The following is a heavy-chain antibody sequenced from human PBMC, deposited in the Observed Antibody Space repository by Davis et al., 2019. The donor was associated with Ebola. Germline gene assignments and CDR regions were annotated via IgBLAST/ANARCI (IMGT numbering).Heavy chain of an antibody. CDR2: VYYLEST. CDR1: GGSISSGPYS. D-gene: IGHD1-26*01. Sequence: MPSETLSLTCTVSGGSISSGPYSWSWIRQHPGKGLEWIGYVYYLESTYYDPSLKSRVAIAIDTSKNQFSLKLTSVTAADTAVYYCARLHGGTYSLDSWGQGTLVTVSS. J-gene: IGHJ4*02. V-gene: IGHV4-31*03. CDR3: ARLHGGTYSLDS.